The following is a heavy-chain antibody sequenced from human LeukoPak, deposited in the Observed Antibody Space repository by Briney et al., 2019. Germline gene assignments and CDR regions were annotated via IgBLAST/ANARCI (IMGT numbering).Heavy chain of an antibody. J-gene: IGHJ5*02. Sequence: PSETLSLTCTVSGDSISSGDYSWGWIRQPSGKGLEWIGYIFHTGNSYYNPSLRSRVTISVDRFRNQFSLRLTSVTAADTAVYYCARELWFVNAPGSWLDPWGPGTLVAVSS. V-gene: IGHV4-30-2*01. D-gene: IGHD3-10*01. CDR3: ARELWFVNAPGSWLDP. CDR1: GDSISSGDYS. CDR2: IFHTGNS.